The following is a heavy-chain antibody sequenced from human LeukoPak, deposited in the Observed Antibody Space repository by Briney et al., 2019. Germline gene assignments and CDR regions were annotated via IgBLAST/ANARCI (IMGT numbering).Heavy chain of an antibody. D-gene: IGHD6-19*01. CDR3: ARGRRAVAGTCWFDP. CDR1: GGAFSGYY. CDR2: INHSGST. V-gene: IGHV4-34*01. Sequence: SETLSLTCAVCGGAFSGYYWSWIRQPPGKGLEWIGEINHSGSTNYNPSLKSRVTISVDTSKNQFSLKLSSVTAADTAVYYCARGRRAVAGTCWFDPWGQGTLVTVSS. J-gene: IGHJ5*02.